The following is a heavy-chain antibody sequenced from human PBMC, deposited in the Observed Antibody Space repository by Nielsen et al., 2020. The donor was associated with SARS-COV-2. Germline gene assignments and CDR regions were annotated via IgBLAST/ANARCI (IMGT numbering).Heavy chain of an antibody. CDR2: IYYSGST. CDR1: GGSISSYY. J-gene: IGHJ4*02. V-gene: IGHV4-59*05. CDR3: ARHDRITIFGVVIIPAYFDY. D-gene: IGHD3-3*01. Sequence: SETLSLTCTVSGGSISSYYWSWIRQPPGKGLEWIGSIYYSGSTYYNPSLKSRVTISVDTSKNQFSLKLSSVTAADTAVYYCARHDRITIFGVVIIPAYFDYWGQGTLVTVSS.